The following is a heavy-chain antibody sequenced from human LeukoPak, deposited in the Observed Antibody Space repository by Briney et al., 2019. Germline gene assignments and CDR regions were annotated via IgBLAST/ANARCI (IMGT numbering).Heavy chain of an antibody. D-gene: IGHD5-12*01. CDR3: AKRKDFLNLVADY. V-gene: IGHV3-30*02. J-gene: IGHJ4*02. CDR1: GFTFSSYG. Sequence: PGGSLRLSCAASGFTFSSYGMHWVRQAPGKGLEWVAFIRYDGSNKYYADSVKGRFTISRDNSKNTLYLQMNSLRAEDTAVYYCAKRKDFLNLVADYWGQGTLVTVSS. CDR2: IRYDGSNK.